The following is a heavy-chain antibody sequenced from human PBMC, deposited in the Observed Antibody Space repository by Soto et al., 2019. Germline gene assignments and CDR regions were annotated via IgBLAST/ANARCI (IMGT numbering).Heavy chain of an antibody. D-gene: IGHD6-19*01. CDR1: VFTFSSYN. V-gene: IGHV3-21*01. Sequence: GSLRLSCPASVFTFSSYNMNWVRQAPGKGLEWVSFSSSSSNYIYYADSVKGRFTISRDNAKNSLYLQMNTLGADDTAVYYCARDGHSSGWNPDAFDIWGQGTMVTVSS. CDR3: ARDGHSSGWNPDAFDI. CDR2: SSSSSNYI. J-gene: IGHJ3*02.